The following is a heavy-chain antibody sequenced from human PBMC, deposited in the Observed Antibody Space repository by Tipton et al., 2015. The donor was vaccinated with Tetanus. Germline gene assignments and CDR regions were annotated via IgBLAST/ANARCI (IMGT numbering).Heavy chain of an antibody. D-gene: IGHD6-19*01. J-gene: IGHJ1*01. CDR1: GFTFSSYA. Sequence: SLRLSCAASGFTFSSYAMSWVRQAPGKGLEWVSGISWNSGSIGYADSVKGRFTISRDNAKSSLYLQMNSLRAEDTALYYCAKVVAGTEGYGYFHHWGQGTLVTVSS. V-gene: IGHV3-9*01. CDR3: AKVVAGTEGYGYFHH. CDR2: ISWNSGSI.